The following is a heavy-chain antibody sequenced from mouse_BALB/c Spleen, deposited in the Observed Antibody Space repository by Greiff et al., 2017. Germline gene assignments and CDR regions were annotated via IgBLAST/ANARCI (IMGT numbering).Heavy chain of an antibody. V-gene: IGHV14-4*02. CDR1: GFNIKDYY. CDR3: NALTTARYFDV. D-gene: IGHD1-2*01. J-gene: IGHJ1*01. Sequence: VQLQQSGAELVRSGASVKLSCTASGFNIKDYYMHWVKQRPEQGLEWIGWIDPENGDTEYAPKFQGKATMTADTSSNTAYLQLSSLTSEDTAVYYCNALTTARYFDVWGAGTTVTVSS. CDR2: IDPENGDT.